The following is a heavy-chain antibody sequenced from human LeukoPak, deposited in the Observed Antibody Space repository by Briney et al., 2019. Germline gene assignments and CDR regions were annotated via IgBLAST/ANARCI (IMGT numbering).Heavy chain of an antibody. CDR2: ITSDGKST. V-gene: IGHV3-74*01. J-gene: IGHJ4*02. Sequence: PGGSLRLSCAASGFTFSSYWMHWVRQAPGKGLVWVSRITSDGKSTSYADSVKGRFTISRDNAKNSLYLQMNSLRAEDTAVYYCARDFGQWQLNGGYYFDYWGQGTLVTVSS. D-gene: IGHD6-19*01. CDR1: GFTFSSYW. CDR3: ARDFGQWQLNGGYYFDY.